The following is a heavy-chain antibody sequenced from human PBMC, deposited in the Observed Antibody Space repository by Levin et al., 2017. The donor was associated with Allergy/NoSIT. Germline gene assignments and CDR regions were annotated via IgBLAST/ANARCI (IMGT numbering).Heavy chain of an antibody. J-gene: IGHJ4*02. D-gene: IGHD2-15*01. CDR1: GFTFSTYW. Sequence: GGSLRLSCAASGFTFSTYWMSWVRQAPGKGLEWVANIKQDGSEKYYVDSVKGRFTISRDNAKDSLYLQMNSLRAEDTAVYYCARCRDGGYCNGGNAYWGQGTLVTVSS. V-gene: IGHV3-7*01. CDR2: IKQDGSEK. CDR3: ARCRDGGYCNGGNAY.